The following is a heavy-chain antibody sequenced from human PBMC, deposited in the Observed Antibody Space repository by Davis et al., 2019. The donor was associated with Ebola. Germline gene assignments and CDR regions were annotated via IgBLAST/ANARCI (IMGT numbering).Heavy chain of an antibody. D-gene: IGHD2-2*01. Sequence: SVKVSCKASGGTFSSYAISWVRQAPGQGLEWMGGIIPIFGTTNYAQKFQGRVTITADKSTSTAYMELSSLRAEDTAVYYCAARGGGCSSTSCYLYYYYGMDVWGQGTTVTVSS. V-gene: IGHV1-69*06. CDR1: GGTFSSYA. CDR3: AARGGGCSSTSCYLYYYYGMDV. CDR2: IIPIFGTT. J-gene: IGHJ6*02.